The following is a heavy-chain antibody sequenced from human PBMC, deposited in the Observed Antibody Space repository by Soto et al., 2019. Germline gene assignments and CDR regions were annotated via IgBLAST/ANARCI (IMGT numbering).Heavy chain of an antibody. V-gene: IGHV4-59*08. Sequence: QVQLQESGPGLVKPSETLSLTCTVSGGSISSYYLSWIRQPPGKGLEWIGYIYCSRSTNYNPSQRSRVTLSVDTHKYEFCLKVSSVTAADTDVYYCARGVVTALRGDYSDCWGQGTLVTVSS. CDR1: GGSISSYY. J-gene: IGHJ4*02. D-gene: IGHD2-21*02. CDR3: ARGVVTALRGDYSDC. CDR2: IYCSRST.